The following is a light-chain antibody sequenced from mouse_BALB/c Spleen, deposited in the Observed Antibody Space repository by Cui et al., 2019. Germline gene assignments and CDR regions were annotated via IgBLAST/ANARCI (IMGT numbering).Light chain of an antibody. J-gene: IGKJ2*01. CDR1: SSVSY. Sequence: QSVLTQSPSLMSTSTGEKDTITCSASSSVSYRYCYQQTQRSSPKPGNYLTSILACGIPGRFGGSASGNAYSITINSMEAEDAANYYCQQWSSNPPTFGGGTKLEIK. CDR3: QQWSSNPPT. V-gene: IGKV4-68*01. CDR2: LTS.